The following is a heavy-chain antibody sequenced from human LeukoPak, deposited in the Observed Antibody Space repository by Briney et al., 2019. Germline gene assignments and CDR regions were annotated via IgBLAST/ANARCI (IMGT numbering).Heavy chain of an antibody. D-gene: IGHD1-26*01. CDR1: GGSMDTYY. Sequence: SETLSLTCTVSGGSMDTYYWSWIRQPPGKGLEWIGYIYYTGSVHYNPSLKSRVTISLDTPKNQLSLRLTSVTAADTAIYFCAGGMGATTVDYWGQGVLVTVSS. J-gene: IGHJ4*02. V-gene: IGHV4-59*08. CDR3: AGGMGATTVDY. CDR2: IYYTGSV.